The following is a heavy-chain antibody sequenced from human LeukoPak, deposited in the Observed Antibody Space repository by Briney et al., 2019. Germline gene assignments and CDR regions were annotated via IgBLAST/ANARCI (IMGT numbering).Heavy chain of an antibody. D-gene: IGHD2-21*02. CDR2: IYYSGST. Sequence: PSETLSLTCTVSGGSISSGGYYWSWIRQHPGKGLEWIGYIYYSGSTYYNPSLKSRVTISVDTSKNQFSLKLSSVTAADTAIYYCARVVTGNFDPWGQGTLVTVSS. CDR3: ARVVTGNFDP. V-gene: IGHV4-31*03. CDR1: GGSISSGGYY. J-gene: IGHJ5*02.